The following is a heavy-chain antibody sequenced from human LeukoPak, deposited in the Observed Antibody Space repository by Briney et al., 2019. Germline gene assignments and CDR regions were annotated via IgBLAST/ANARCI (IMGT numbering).Heavy chain of an antibody. V-gene: IGHV3-30*18. CDR3: AKTLPRAGY. D-gene: IGHD5-24*01. CDR1: GFTFSSYG. CDR2: ISYDGSNK. Sequence: GGSLRLSCAASGFTFSSYGMHWVRQAPGKGLEWVAVISYDGSNKYYADSVKGRLTISRDNSKNTLYLQMNSLRAEDTAVYYCAKTLPRAGYWGQGTLVTVSS. J-gene: IGHJ4*02.